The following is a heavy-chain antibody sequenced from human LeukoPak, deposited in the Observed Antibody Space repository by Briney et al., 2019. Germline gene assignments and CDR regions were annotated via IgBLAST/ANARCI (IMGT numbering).Heavy chain of an antibody. Sequence: PSEILSLTCTVSGGSISSHYWSWIRQPPGKGLEWIGYIYYSGSTNYNPSLKSRVTISVDTSKNQFSLKLSSVTAADTAVYYCASLVGATTGFDYWGQGTLVTVSS. CDR1: GGSISSHY. V-gene: IGHV4-59*11. CDR3: ASLVGATTGFDY. D-gene: IGHD1-26*01. CDR2: IYYSGST. J-gene: IGHJ4*02.